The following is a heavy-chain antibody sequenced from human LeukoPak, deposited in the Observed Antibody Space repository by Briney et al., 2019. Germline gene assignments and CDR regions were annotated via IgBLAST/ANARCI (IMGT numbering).Heavy chain of an antibody. J-gene: IGHJ4*02. D-gene: IGHD5-12*01. CDR2: ISGSGGST. CDR3: AKAQGSGYDYPDY. Sequence: PGGSLRLSCAASGFTFSGYAMSWVRQAPGKGLEWVSAISGSGGSTYYAGSVKGRFTISRDNSKNTLYLQMNSLRAEDTAVYYCAKAQGSGYDYPDYWGQGTLVTVSS. V-gene: IGHV3-23*01. CDR1: GFTFSGYA.